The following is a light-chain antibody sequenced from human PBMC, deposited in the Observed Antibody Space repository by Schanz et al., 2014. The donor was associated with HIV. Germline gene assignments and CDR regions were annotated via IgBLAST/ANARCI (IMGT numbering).Light chain of an antibody. V-gene: IGLV1-47*01. CDR2: KNN. CDR3: SSYTSSSTLE. Sequence: QSVLTQPPSVSETPGQRVTISCSGSNYNIGSNFVYWYQQLPGTAPKLLIYKNNRRPSGVPERFSGSKSGTSASLAISGLRAEDEADYYCSSYTSSSTLEFGGGTKLTVL. J-gene: IGLJ2*01. CDR1: NYNIGSNF.